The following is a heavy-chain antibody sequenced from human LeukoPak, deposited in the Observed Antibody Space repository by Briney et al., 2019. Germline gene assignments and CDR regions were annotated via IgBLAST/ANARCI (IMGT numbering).Heavy chain of an antibody. CDR2: NYYSGNT. CDR3: ARGRLGYSSTNWFDP. J-gene: IGHJ5*02. CDR1: DGSISSYY. D-gene: IGHD5-12*01. Sequence: SPSETLSLTCTVSDGSISSYYWSWIRQPPGQGLEWIGYNYYSGNTHYNPSLKSRVTISVDTSKNQSSLKLSSVTAADTAVYYCARGRLGYSSTNWFDPWGQGTLVTVSS. V-gene: IGHV4-59*12.